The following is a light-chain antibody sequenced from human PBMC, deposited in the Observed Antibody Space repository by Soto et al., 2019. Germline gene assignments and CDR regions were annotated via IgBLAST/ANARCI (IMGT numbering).Light chain of an antibody. CDR2: VGTGGIVG. CDR1: SGYSNYT. V-gene: IGLV9-49*01. Sequence: QSVLTQPPSASASLGASVTLTCTLSSGYSNYTVDWYQQRPGKGPRFVMRVGTGGIVGSKGDGIPDRFSVLGSGLNRYLTIKNIQEEDESDYHCGADHGSGSNFVVFGGGTQLTVL. J-gene: IGLJ2*01. CDR3: GADHGSGSNFVV.